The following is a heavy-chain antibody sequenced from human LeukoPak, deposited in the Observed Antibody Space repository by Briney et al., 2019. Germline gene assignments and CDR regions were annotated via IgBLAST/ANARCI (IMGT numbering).Heavy chain of an antibody. D-gene: IGHD6-6*01. J-gene: IGHJ1*01. CDR3: ARSPMGSSSSGYFQH. CDR1: GGTFSSYA. CDR2: IIPIFGTA. Sequence: GSSVKVSCKASGGTFSSYAISWVRQAPGQGLEWMGGIIPIFGTANYAQKFQGRVTITADESTSTAYMELSSLRSEDTAVYYCARSPMGSSSSGYFQHWGQGTLVTVSS. V-gene: IGHV1-69*01.